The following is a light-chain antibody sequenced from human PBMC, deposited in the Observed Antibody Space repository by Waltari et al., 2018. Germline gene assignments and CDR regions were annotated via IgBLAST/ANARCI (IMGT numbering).Light chain of an antibody. CDR1: QFIGNS. Sequence: DVQMTQSPSTLSASIGDRVTITCRAGQFIGNSLAWSQQKPGRAPKLLIFRASDLEAGVPSRFSGTGSGTEFALTISSLQPDDFATYYCQQYSSFSGTFGQGTYLDIQ. J-gene: IGKJ2*01. CDR2: RAS. CDR3: QQYSSFSGT. V-gene: IGKV1-5*03.